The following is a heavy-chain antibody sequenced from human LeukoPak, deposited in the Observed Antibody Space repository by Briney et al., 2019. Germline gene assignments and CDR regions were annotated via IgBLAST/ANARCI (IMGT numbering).Heavy chain of an antibody. V-gene: IGHV3-13*01. D-gene: IGHD3-10*01. CDR3: ARARYYYGSGSLDYLDY. Sequence: GSLRLSCAASGFTFSSYDMHWVRQATGKGLEWVSAIGTAGDTYYPGSVKGRFTISRENAKNSLYLQMNSLRAGDTAVYYCARARYYYGSGSLDYLDYWGQGTLVTVSS. CDR2: IGTAGDT. CDR1: GFTFSSYD. J-gene: IGHJ4*02.